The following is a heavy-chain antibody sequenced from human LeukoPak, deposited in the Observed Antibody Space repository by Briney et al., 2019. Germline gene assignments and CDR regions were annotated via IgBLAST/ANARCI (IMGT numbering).Heavy chain of an antibody. D-gene: IGHD3-22*01. J-gene: IGHJ4*02. CDR2: IKSKTDGGTT. V-gene: IGHV3-15*01. CDR1: GFTFSNAW. CDR3: TTRVVVISYYFDY. Sequence: GGSLRLSCAASGFTFSNAWMSWVRQAPGKGLEWVGRIKSKTDGGTTDYAAPVKGRFTISRDDSKNTLYLQMNSLKTEDTAVYYCTTRVVVISYYFDYWGQGTLSPSPQ.